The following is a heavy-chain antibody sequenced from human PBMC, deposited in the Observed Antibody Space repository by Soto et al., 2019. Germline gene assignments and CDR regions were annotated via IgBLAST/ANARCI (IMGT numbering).Heavy chain of an antibody. J-gene: IGHJ4*02. CDR3: AKGYVDYYDSSGYICAY. Sequence: GGSLRLSCAASGFTFSSYGMHWVRQAPGKGLEWVAVISRDGSNKYYADSVKGRFTISRDNSKNTLYLQMNSLRAEDTAVYYCAKGYVDYYDSSGYICAYWGQGTLVTVSS. D-gene: IGHD3-22*01. CDR2: ISRDGSNK. V-gene: IGHV3-30*18. CDR1: GFTFSSYG.